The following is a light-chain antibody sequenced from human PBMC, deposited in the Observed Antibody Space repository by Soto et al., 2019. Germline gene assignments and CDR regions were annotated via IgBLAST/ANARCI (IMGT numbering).Light chain of an antibody. CDR3: CSYNTSTTYV. V-gene: IGLV2-14*03. CDR2: GVN. J-gene: IGLJ1*01. CDR1: GSDVGGYDS. Sequence: QSSLGLPASGSGSSGQSIPLSCTGTGSDVGGYDSVSWYHQHPGRAPKLIIYGVNKRPSGVSNRFSASKSADTASLTISGPQAEDQANYYSCSYNTSTTYVFGTGTKVTVL.